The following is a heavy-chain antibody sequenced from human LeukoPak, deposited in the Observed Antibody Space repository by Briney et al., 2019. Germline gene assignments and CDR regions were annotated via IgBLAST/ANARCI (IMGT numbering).Heavy chain of an antibody. Sequence: GGSLRLSCAASGFTFSSYWMHWVRQAPGKGLVWVSRINSDGRSTTYADSVKGRFTISGDNAKNTLYLQMNSLRVEDTAVYYCARDYGSSWNWFAPWGQGTLVTVSS. CDR3: ARDYGSSWNWFAP. CDR2: INSDGRST. V-gene: IGHV3-74*01. D-gene: IGHD6-13*01. CDR1: GFTFSSYW. J-gene: IGHJ5*02.